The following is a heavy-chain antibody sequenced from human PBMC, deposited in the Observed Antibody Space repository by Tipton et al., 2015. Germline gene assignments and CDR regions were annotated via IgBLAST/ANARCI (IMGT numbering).Heavy chain of an antibody. J-gene: IGHJ6*02. CDR3: VRDAVVTHYYYYGMDV. D-gene: IGHD4-23*01. V-gene: IGHV4-59*01. CDR2: IQYSGTT. Sequence: TLSLTCTVSGGSISTYWWSWIRQPPGKGLEWIGSIQYSGTTNYNPSLKSRVTISVDTSKNQFSLKLNSVTAADTAVYYCVRDAVVTHYYYYGMDVWGQGTTVTVSS. CDR1: GGSISTYW.